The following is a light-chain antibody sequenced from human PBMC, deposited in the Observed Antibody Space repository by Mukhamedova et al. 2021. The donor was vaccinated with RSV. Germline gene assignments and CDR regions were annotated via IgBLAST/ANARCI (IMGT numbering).Light chain of an antibody. CDR2: EAS. Sequence: WYQRRVHGKAPKLLIYEASSLQSGVSSRFSGSGYGTEFTLTINSLQAEDFATYYCQQFYTYSQTFGQGTKVEV. CDR3: QQFYTYSQT. V-gene: IGKV1-5*03. J-gene: IGKJ1*01.